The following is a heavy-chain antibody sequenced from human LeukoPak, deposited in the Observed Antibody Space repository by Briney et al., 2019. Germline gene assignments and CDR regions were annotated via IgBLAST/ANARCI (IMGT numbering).Heavy chain of an antibody. Sequence: PSETLSLTCTVSGGSISSSSYYWGWIRQPPGKGLEWIGSIYYSGSTYYNPSLKSRVTISVDTSKNQFSLKLSSVTAADTAVYYCTRGSRGYSYGWGQGTLSPSPQ. D-gene: IGHD5-18*01. CDR3: TRGSRGYSYG. V-gene: IGHV4-39*01. CDR1: GGSISSSSYY. CDR2: IYYSGST. J-gene: IGHJ4*02.